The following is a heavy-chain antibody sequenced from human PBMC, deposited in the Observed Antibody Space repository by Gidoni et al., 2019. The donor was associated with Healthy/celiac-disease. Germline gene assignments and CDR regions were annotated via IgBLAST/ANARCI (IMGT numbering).Heavy chain of an antibody. CDR2: ISISSSYI. CDR3: AFQRVPAAIYDY. CDR1: GFTFSSYS. J-gene: IGHJ4*02. V-gene: IGHV3-21*01. Sequence: EVQLVESGGGLVKPGGSLRLSCAASGFTFSSYSMNWVRQAPGKGLEWVSSISISSSYISYADSVKGRFTISRDNAKNSLYLQMNSLRAEDTAVYYCAFQRVPAAIYDYWGQGTLVTVSS. D-gene: IGHD2-2*01.